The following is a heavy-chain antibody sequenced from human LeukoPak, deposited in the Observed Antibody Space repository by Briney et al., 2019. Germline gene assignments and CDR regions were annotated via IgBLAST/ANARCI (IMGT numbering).Heavy chain of an antibody. CDR3: ARATLKYSSSPLDY. D-gene: IGHD6-6*01. CDR2: TYYKSRWYN. Sequence: SQTLSLTCAISGDSVSSNSAAWNWIRQSPSRGLEWLGRTYYKSRWYNDYAVSVKSRITITPDTSKNQFSLQLNSVTPEDTAVYYCARATLKYSSSPLDYWGQGTLVTVSS. CDR1: GDSVSSNSAA. V-gene: IGHV6-1*01. J-gene: IGHJ4*02.